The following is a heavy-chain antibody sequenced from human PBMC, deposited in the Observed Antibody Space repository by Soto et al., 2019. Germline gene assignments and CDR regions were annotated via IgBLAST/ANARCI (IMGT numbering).Heavy chain of an antibody. CDR3: AKARCTGDTCFVPDY. V-gene: IGHV3-23*01. D-gene: IGHD2-8*02. CDR2: ISGSGGSP. CDR1: GGNFSKYT. J-gene: IGHJ4*01. Sequence: GRSPTLVSAAAGGNFSKYTRAWVRQAPGKGLEWVSSISGSGGSPSYADSVQGRFIISRDNPRNTVSLQMNRLRAEDTATYYCAKARCTGDTCFVPDYWGHGRPVT.